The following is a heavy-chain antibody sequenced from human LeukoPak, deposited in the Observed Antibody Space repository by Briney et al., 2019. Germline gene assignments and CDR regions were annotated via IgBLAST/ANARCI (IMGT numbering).Heavy chain of an antibody. CDR1: GYTLTELS. Sequence: ASVKVSCKVSGYTLTELSMHWVRQAPGKGLEWMGGFDPEDGETIYAQKFQGRVTMTEDTSTDTAYMELSSLRSEDTAVYYCATAPKYYYGSGIGDAFDIWGQGTMVTVSS. J-gene: IGHJ3*02. CDR3: ATAPKYYYGSGIGDAFDI. D-gene: IGHD3-10*01. CDR2: FDPEDGET. V-gene: IGHV1-24*01.